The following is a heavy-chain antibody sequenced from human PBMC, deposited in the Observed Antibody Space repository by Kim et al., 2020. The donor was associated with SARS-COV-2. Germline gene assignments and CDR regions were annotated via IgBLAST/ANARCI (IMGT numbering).Heavy chain of an antibody. J-gene: IGHJ4*02. Sequence: DASNTKYADSMKCRFTISRDNAKNTLYLQMNSLITEDTAVYYCARSDNLDYWGQGTLVTVSS. CDR3: ARSDNLDY. D-gene: IGHD1-20*01. V-gene: IGHV3-74*03. CDR2: DASNT.